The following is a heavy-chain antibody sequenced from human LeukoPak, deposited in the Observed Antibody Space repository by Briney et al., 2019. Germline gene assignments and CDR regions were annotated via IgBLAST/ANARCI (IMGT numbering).Heavy chain of an antibody. CDR2: ISNNGGYT. CDR3: VKELGPFTGFDY. CDR1: GFTFSNYW. Sequence: PGGSLRLSCAASGFTFSNYWMSWVRQAPGKGLEWVSAISNNGGYTYYADSVQGRFTISRDNSKSTLCLQMNSLRAEDTAVYYCVKELGPFTGFDYWGQGTLVTVSS. J-gene: IGHJ4*02. D-gene: IGHD3-16*01. V-gene: IGHV3-23*01.